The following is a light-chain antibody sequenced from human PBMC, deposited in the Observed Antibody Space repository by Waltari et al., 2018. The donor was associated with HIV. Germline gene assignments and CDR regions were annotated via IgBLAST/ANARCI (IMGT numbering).Light chain of an antibody. CDR3: QQYNNWPRT. CDR1: QSVSSN. J-gene: IGKJ2*01. Sequence: IVMTQSPATLSVSPVERATLTCRASQSVSSNLAWYQHEPGQAPRLLIYGASTRATGTPARFSGSGSGTDFTLTISSLQSEDCAVYYCQQYNNWPRTFGQGTKLEIK. V-gene: IGKV3D-15*01. CDR2: GAS.